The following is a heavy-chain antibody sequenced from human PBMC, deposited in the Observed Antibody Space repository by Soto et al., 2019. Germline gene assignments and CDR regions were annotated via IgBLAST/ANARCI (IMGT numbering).Heavy chain of an antibody. D-gene: IGHD2-2*01. V-gene: IGHV3-13*04. Sequence: PGGSLILSCAASGFTFSSYYMHWVRQATGKGLEWVSAIGTAGDTYYPGSVKGRFTISRENAKNSLYLQMNSLRAGDTAVYYCARANCSSTSCYGLDYWGQGTLVTVSS. J-gene: IGHJ4*02. CDR2: IGTAGDT. CDR1: GFTFSSYY. CDR3: ARANCSSTSCYGLDY.